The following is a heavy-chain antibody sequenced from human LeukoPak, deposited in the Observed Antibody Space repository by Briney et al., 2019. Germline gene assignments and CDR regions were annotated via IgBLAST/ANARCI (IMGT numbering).Heavy chain of an antibody. V-gene: IGHV3-7*01. CDR3: VRDAGTYWYHP. Sequence: PGGSLRLSCVAPGFTISHYCMKWVRRAPGKGLEWVANIGKLAREIASVDSLKGRFSISRDKAKNSLFLQKNSLREQAMAISYFVRDAGTYWYHPWGQGTLVSVAS. J-gene: IGHJ5*02. CDR1: GFTISHYC. CDR2: IGKLAREI.